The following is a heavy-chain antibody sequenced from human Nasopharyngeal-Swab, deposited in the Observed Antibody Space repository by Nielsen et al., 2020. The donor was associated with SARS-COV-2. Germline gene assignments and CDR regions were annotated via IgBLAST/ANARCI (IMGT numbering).Heavy chain of an antibody. CDR1: GFTFSSYD. CDR2: IGIAGDT. J-gene: IGHJ3*02. CDR3: ARANLGYYYGSGSYAFDI. D-gene: IGHD3-10*01. Sequence: GESLKISCAASGFTFSSYDMHWVRQATGKGLEWVSAIGIAGDTYYPGSVKGRFTISRENAKNSLYLQMNSLRAGDTAVYYCARANLGYYYGSGSYAFDIWGQGTMVTVSS. V-gene: IGHV3-13*01.